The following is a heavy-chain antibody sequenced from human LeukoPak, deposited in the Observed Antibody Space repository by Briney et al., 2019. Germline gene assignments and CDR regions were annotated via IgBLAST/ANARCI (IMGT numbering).Heavy chain of an antibody. V-gene: IGHV7-4-1*02. CDR3: ARPVYSSSSEPAYYYMDV. CDR1: GYTFTSYA. CDR2: INTNTGNP. D-gene: IGHD6-6*01. Sequence: ASVKVSCTASGYTFTSYAMNWVRQAPGQGLEWMGWINTNTGNPTYAQGFTGRFVFSLDTSVSTAYLQISSLKAEDTAVYYCARPVYSSSSEPAYYYMDVWGKGTTVTVSS. J-gene: IGHJ6*03.